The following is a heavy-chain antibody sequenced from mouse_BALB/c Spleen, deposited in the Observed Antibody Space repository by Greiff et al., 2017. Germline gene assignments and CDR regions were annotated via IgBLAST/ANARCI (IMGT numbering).Heavy chain of an antibody. J-gene: IGHJ4*01. CDR2: ISYSGST. D-gene: IGHD1-2*01. Sequence: DVQLQESGPGLVKPSQSLSLTCTVTGYSITSDYAWNWIRQFPGNKLEWMGYISYSGSTSYNPSLKSRISITRDTSKNQFFLQLNSVTTEDTATYYYARCHYYGDYAMDYWGQGTSVTVSS. CDR3: ARCHYYGDYAMDY. V-gene: IGHV3-2*02. CDR1: GYSITSDYA.